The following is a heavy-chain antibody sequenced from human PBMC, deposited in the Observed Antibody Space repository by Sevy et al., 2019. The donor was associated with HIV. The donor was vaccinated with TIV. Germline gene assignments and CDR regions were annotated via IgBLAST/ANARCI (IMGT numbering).Heavy chain of an antibody. D-gene: IGHD1-26*01. CDR1: GFTFSGSA. CDR3: TRPVGAQYYYYGMDV. J-gene: IGHJ6*02. Sequence: GGFLRLSCAASGFTFSGSAMHWVRQASGKGLEWVGRIRSKANSYATAYAASVKGRFTISRDDSKITAYLQMNSLKTEDTAVYYCTRPVGAQYYYYGMDVWGQGTTVTVSS. CDR2: IRSKANSYAT. V-gene: IGHV3-73*01.